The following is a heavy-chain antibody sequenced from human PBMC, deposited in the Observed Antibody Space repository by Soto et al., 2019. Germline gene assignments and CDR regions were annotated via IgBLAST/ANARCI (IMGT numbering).Heavy chain of an antibody. CDR3: AKGPEQLVHGVFDY. CDR2: IDSGGGGT. D-gene: IGHD6-6*01. V-gene: IGHV3-23*01. CDR1: GFTLGTYV. J-gene: IGHJ4*02. Sequence: EVQLLESGGGLVQPGGSLRLSCEASGFTLGTYVMSWVRQAPGKGLEWVSGIDSGGGGTYYADSVKGRFTISRDNSKNTLSLQMNGLRAEDTAVFYCAKGPEQLVHGVFDYWGEGTLVNVSS.